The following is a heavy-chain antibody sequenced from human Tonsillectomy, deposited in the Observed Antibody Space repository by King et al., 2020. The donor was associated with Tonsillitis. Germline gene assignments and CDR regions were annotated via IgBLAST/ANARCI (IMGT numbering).Heavy chain of an antibody. CDR1: GYTFTSYY. CDR2: INPSGGST. Sequence: VQLVESGAEVKKPGALVKVSCKASGYTFTSYYMHWVRQAPGQGLEWMGIINPSGGSTSYAQKFQGRVTMTRDTSTSTVYMELSSLRSEDTAVYYCAAPRDGYNYRNYYYGMDVWGQGTTVTVSS. D-gene: IGHD5-24*01. V-gene: IGHV1-46*03. CDR3: AAPRDGYNYRNYYYGMDV. J-gene: IGHJ6*02.